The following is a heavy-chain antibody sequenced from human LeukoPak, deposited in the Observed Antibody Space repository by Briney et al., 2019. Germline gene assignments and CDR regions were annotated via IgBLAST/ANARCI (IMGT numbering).Heavy chain of an antibody. V-gene: IGHV4-61*02. Sequence: SETLSLTCTVSNGSISSDTYFWSWIRQPAGKGLEWIGRMSSSGISTYSPSLKSRVTISIDTSRNQFSMKLSSVTAADTAVYYCARVSVWLLDYWGQGTLVTVSS. J-gene: IGHJ4*02. CDR2: MSSSGIS. CDR1: NGSISSDTYF. D-gene: IGHD5-12*01. CDR3: ARVSVWLLDY.